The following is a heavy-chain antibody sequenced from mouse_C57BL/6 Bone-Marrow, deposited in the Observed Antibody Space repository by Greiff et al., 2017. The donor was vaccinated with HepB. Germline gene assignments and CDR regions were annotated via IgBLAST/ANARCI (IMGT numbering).Heavy chain of an antibody. J-gene: IGHJ4*01. V-gene: IGHV3-3*01. D-gene: IGHD1-1*01. CDR3: ASPYYGSSYEGAMDY. CDR2: TFYSGIT. CDR1: GFSINSDCY. Sequence: EVMLVESGPSLVRPSQTLSLTCTVTGFSINSDCYWIWIRQFPGNKLEYIGYTFYSGITYYNPSLESRTYITRDTSKNQFSLKLSSVTTEDTATYYCASPYYGSSYEGAMDYWGQGTSVTVSS.